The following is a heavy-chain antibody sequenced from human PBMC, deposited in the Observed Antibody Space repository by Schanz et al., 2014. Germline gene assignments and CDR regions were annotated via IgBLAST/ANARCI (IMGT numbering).Heavy chain of an antibody. CDR3: ARPSDSSWYMDV. Sequence: EVQLVESGGGLVRPGRSLRLSCAASGFTFSSYAMSWVRQAPGKGLEWVSSISSSSSYISYADSVKGRFTISRDNAKNSLYLQMNSLRAEDTAVYYCARPSDSSWYMDVWGKGTTVTVSS. V-gene: IGHV3-21*01. D-gene: IGHD2-21*02. CDR2: ISSSSSYI. CDR1: GFTFSSYA. J-gene: IGHJ6*03.